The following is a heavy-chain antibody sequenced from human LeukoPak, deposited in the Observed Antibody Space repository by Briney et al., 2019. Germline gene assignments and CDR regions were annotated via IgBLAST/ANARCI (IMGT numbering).Heavy chain of an antibody. D-gene: IGHD6-19*01. J-gene: IGHJ4*02. CDR2: MNPNSGNT. CDR1: GYTFTSYD. CDR3: ARFSSGWYYYFDY. Sequence: ASVTVSCKASGYTFTSYDINWGRQAPGQGLEWMGWMNPNSGNTVYAQKFQGRVTMTRNTSISTAYMELSSLRSEDTAVYYCARFSSGWYYYFDYWGQGTLGTVSS. V-gene: IGHV1-8*01.